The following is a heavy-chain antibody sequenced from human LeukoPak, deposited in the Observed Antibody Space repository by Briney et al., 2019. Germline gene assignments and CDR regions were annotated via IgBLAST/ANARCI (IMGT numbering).Heavy chain of an antibody. CDR3: ARDQEGFDY. CDR1: GYTFTSNY. V-gene: IGHV1-46*01. J-gene: IGHJ4*02. Sequence: ASVKVSCKASGYTFTSNYIHWVRQAPGQGLEWMGMIYPRDGSTSYSQKFQGRVTVTRDTSTSTVHMELSGLRSEDTAVYYCARDQEGFDYWGQGTLVTVSS. CDR2: IYPRDGST.